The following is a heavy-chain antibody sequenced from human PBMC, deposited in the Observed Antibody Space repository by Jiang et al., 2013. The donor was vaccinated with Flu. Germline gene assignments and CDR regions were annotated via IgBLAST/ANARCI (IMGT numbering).Heavy chain of an antibody. CDR3: TRLGVGALGYWGMDV. V-gene: IGHV2-70*04. CDR2: IDWDDDK. J-gene: IGHJ6*02. Sequence: KPTQTLTLTCTFSGFSLTTPGMRVSWLRQPPGKAPEWLARIDWDDDKFYSTSLRTRLTISKDTYKNQVVLTMTNVDPVDTATYYCTRLGVGALGYWGMDVWGQGTTVTVSS. CDR1: GFSLTTPGMR. D-gene: IGHD1-26*01.